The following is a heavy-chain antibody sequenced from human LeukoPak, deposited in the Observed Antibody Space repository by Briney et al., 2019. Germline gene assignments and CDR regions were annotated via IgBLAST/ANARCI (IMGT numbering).Heavy chain of an antibody. Sequence: GGSLRLSCAASGFTFSSYSMNWVRQAPGKGPEWVSSISSSSSYIYYADSVKGRFTISRDNAKNSLYLQMNSLRAEDTAVYYCARDFDAKTTVTTKVQYWGQGTLVTVSS. V-gene: IGHV3-21*01. J-gene: IGHJ4*02. CDR2: ISSSSSYI. CDR1: GFTFSSYS. CDR3: ARDFDAKTTVTTKVQY. D-gene: IGHD4-17*01.